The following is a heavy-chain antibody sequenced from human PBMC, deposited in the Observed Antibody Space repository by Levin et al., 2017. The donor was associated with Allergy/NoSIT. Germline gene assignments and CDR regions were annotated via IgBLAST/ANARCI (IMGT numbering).Heavy chain of an antibody. J-gene: IGHJ4*02. D-gene: IGHD3-3*01. CDR1: GFTFGDYA. V-gene: IGHV3-49*03. Sequence: AGGSLRLSCTASGFTFGDYAMSWFRQAPGKGLEWVGFIRSKAYGGTTEYAASVKGRFTISRDDSKSIAYLQMNSLKTEDTAVYYCTLVPTIFGVVTYWGQGTLVTVSS. CDR2: IRSKAYGGTT. CDR3: TLVPTIFGVVTY.